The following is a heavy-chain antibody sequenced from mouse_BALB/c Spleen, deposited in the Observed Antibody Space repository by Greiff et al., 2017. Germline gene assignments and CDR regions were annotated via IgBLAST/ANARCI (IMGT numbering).Heavy chain of an antibody. CDR2: ISYDGSN. CDR3: ASIYDGYSWFAY. V-gene: IGHV3-6*02. Sequence: EVQLQESGPGLVKPSQSLSLTCSVTGYSITSGYYWNWIRQFPGNKLEWMGYISYDGSNNYNPSLKNRISITRDTSKNQFFLKLNSVTTEDTATYYCASIYDGYSWFAYWGQGTLVTVSA. D-gene: IGHD2-3*01. CDR1: GYSITSGYY. J-gene: IGHJ3*01.